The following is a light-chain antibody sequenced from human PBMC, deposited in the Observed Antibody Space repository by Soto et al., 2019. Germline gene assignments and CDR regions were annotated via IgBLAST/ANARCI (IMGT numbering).Light chain of an antibody. CDR3: QQSYSTPIT. CDR1: QSVSTR. Sequence: DIHMTQSTSSLSASVGDRVTIICRASQSVSTRLAWYQQKPGKAPKVLIYDASSWAGGVPSRFSGSGSGTDFTLTISSLQTEDFATYYCQQSYSTPITFGQGTRLEI. V-gene: IGKV1-39*01. J-gene: IGKJ5*01. CDR2: DAS.